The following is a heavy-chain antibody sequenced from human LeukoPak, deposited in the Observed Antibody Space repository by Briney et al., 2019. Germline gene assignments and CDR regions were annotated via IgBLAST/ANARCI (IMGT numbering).Heavy chain of an antibody. CDR3: AKDIYSAVTPWYFDL. CDR2: ISGDGGST. Sequence: GGSLRLSCAASGFTFDDYAMHWLRQAPGKGLEWVSLISGDGGSTYYADSVKGRFTISRDNSKNSLYLQMNSLRTEDTALYYCAKDIYSAVTPWYFDLWGRGTLVTVSS. D-gene: IGHD4-17*01. J-gene: IGHJ2*01. V-gene: IGHV3-43*02. CDR1: GFTFDDYA.